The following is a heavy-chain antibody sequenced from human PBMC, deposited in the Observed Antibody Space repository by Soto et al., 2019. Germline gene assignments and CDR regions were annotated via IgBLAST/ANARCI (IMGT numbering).Heavy chain of an antibody. CDR2: IYHSGGT. CDR3: AITLLPGGYFQH. V-gene: IGHV4-30-2*01. CDR1: GGSINSGGSS. D-gene: IGHD3-10*01. J-gene: IGHJ1*01. Sequence: LSLTCAVSGGSINSGGSSWSWIRQPPGKGLEWIGYIYHSGGTYYNPSLKSRVTLSVDRSKNQFSLKLSSVTAADTAVYYCAITLLPGGYFQHWGRGTLVTVSS.